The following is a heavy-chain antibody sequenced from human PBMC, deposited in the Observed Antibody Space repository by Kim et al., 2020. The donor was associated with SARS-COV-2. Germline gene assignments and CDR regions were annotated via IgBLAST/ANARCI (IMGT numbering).Heavy chain of an antibody. Sequence: TNDTPSLKRRVTISLDTSKNRFSLKMGSVSAADTAVYCCARVEWSLDYWGQGTLVTVSS. CDR2: T. D-gene: IGHD3-3*01. CDR3: ARVEWSLDY. V-gene: IGHV4-34*01. J-gene: IGHJ4*02.